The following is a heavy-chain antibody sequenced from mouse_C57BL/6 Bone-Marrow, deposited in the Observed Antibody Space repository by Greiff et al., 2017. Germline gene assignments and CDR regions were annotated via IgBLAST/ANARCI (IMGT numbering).Heavy chain of an antibody. CDR3: TTDYGRGFAY. CDR1: GFNIKDDY. CDR2: IDPENGDT. D-gene: IGHD1-1*01. V-gene: IGHV14-4*01. Sequence: VQLKESGAELVRPGASVKLSCTASGFNIKDDYMHWVKQRPEQGLEWIGWIDPENGDTEYASKFQGKATITADTSANTAYLQLSSLTSEDTAVYYCTTDYGRGFAYWGQGTLVTVSA. J-gene: IGHJ3*01.